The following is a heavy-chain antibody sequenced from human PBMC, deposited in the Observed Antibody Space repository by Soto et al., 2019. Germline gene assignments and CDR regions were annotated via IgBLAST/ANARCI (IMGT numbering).Heavy chain of an antibody. J-gene: IGHJ4*02. Sequence: QVQLVQSGAEVKKPGSSVKVSCKASGDTFNNYALSWVRQAPGQGLEWLGWIIPLFTTTNYPQKFQDRVTITADESTRTFYMELNSLTSQDTAVYFCATATSGYDSNGYFDYWGQGTLVTVSS. D-gene: IGHD5-12*01. CDR3: ATATSGYDSNGYFDY. V-gene: IGHV1-69*01. CDR2: IIPLFTTT. CDR1: GDTFNNYA.